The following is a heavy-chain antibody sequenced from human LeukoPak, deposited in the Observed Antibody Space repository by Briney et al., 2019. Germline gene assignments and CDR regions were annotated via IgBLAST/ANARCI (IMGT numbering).Heavy chain of an antibody. J-gene: IGHJ4*02. CDR3: ARLVPEATSRDFDY. V-gene: IGHV4-39*01. Sequence: SETLSLTCTVSVGSISGSSYSWGWIRQPPGKGLEWIGNINFSGRTYYNPSLKSRVTISVDTSKNQFSLKLNSVTAADTATYHCARLVPEATSRDFDYWGQGALVTVSS. CDR2: INFSGRT. CDR1: VGSISGSSYS. D-gene: IGHD5-24*01.